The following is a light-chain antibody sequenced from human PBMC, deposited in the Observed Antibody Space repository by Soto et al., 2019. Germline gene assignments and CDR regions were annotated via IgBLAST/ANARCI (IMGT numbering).Light chain of an antibody. J-gene: IGKJ1*01. V-gene: IGKV1-5*03. CDR3: QQYNRT. CDR1: QSISNW. Sequence: DIQMTQSPSTVSASVGDRVTITCRASQSISNWLAWYQQKPGKAPNLLIYKASSLEGGVPSRFSGSGSGIEVTLTISSLQADDFATYYYQQYNRTFGPGTTVEIK. CDR2: KAS.